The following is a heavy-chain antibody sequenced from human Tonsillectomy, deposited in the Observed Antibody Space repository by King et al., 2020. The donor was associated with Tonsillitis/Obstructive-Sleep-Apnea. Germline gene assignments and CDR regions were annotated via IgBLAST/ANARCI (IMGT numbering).Heavy chain of an antibody. J-gene: IGHJ5*02. Sequence: QLVQSGAEVKKPGSSVKVSCKASGGTFSNYAISWVRQAPGQGLEWMGGIIPIYGTTNYAQKFQGRVTITADGSTSTAHMELSSLRSEDTAVYYCARSGSVYWLLSNLFDPWGQGTLVTVSS. D-gene: IGHD3-22*01. CDR3: ARSGSVYWLLSNLFDP. CDR2: IIPIYGTT. V-gene: IGHV1-69*01. CDR1: GGTFSNYA.